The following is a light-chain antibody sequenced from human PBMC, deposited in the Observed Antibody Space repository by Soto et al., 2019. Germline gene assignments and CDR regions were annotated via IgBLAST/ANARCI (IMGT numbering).Light chain of an antibody. V-gene: IGLV3-25*02. Sequence: SYERTQPPSVSVSPGQTARTTCSGDALPKQYAYWYQQKPGQAPVLVIYKDSERPSGIPERFSGSSSGTTVTLTISGVQAEVEADYYCQSADSSGTYVFGNGTKAAVL. CDR3: QSADSSGTYV. CDR1: ALPKQY. J-gene: IGLJ1*01. CDR2: KDS.